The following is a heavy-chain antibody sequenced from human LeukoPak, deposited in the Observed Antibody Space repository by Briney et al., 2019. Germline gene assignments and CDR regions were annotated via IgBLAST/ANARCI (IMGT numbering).Heavy chain of an antibody. CDR3: ASEGDQNDFDY. D-gene: IGHD2-21*02. V-gene: IGHV4-39*07. CDR2: IYYSGST. CDR1: GGSISSSSYY. J-gene: IGHJ4*02. Sequence: SETLSLTCTVSGGSISSSSYYWGWIRQPPGKGLEWIGSIYYSGSTYYNPSLKSRVTISVDTSKNQFSLKLSSVTAADTAVYYCASEGDQNDFDYWGQGTLVTVSS.